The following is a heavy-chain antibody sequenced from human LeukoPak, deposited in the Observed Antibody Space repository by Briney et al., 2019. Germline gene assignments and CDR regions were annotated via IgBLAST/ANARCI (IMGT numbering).Heavy chain of an antibody. J-gene: IGHJ6*03. CDR3: ASCSRHYYYMDV. D-gene: IGHD3-10*02. Sequence: SGTLSLSCTASGFSFSSNSKYWVRIAPPKGQGLVSTGSSYYSESTYYNPSLKSRVTISVDPSKNQFSLKLSSVTAADTAVYYCASCSRHYYYMDVWGKGTTVTVSS. CDR1: GFSFSSNSKY. V-gene: IGHV4-39*01. CDR2: SYYSEST.